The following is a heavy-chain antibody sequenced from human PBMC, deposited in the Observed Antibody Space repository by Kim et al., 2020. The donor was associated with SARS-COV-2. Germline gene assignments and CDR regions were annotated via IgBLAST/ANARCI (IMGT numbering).Heavy chain of an antibody. J-gene: IGHJ4*02. CDR2: IYYSGST. CDR3: ARFPTPRMVRGPDSVGYFDY. D-gene: IGHD3-10*01. Sequence: SETLSLTCTVSGGSISSGDYYWSWIRQPPGKGLEWIGYIYYSGSTYYNPSLKSRVTISVDTSKNQFSLKLSSVTAADTAVYYCARFPTPRMVRGPDSVGYFDYWGQGTLVTVSS. CDR1: GGSISSGDYY. V-gene: IGHV4-30-4*01.